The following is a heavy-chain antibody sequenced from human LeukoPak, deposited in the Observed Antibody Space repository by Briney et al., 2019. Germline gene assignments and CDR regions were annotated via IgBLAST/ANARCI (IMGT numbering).Heavy chain of an antibody. J-gene: IGHJ4*02. CDR1: GFTFSSYW. D-gene: IGHD3-3*01. Sequence: GGSLRLSCAASGFTFSSYWMHWVRHAPGKGLVWVSRINSDGSGTTYADSVKGRFTISRDNAKNTVYLQMNSLRAEDTAVYYCARLREIPVFGVVTKSTSYSDYWGQGTLVTVSS. V-gene: IGHV3-74*01. CDR3: ARLREIPVFGVVTKSTSYSDY. CDR2: INSDGSGT.